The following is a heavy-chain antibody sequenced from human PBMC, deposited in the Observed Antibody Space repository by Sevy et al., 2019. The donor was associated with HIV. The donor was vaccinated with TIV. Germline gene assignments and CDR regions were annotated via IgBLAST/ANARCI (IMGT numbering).Heavy chain of an antibody. CDR2: INTNTGNP. V-gene: IGHV7-4-1*02. CDR1: GYTFICYG. Sequence: ASVKVSCKDSGYTFICYGMNWVRQAPGQGLEWMGWINTNTGNPTYAQGFTGRFVFSLDTSINTAYLQISSLKAEDTAVYYCARTSRGIVVVPAAQHYYGMDVWGQGTTVTVSS. J-gene: IGHJ6*02. D-gene: IGHD2-2*01. CDR3: ARTSRGIVVVPAAQHYYGMDV.